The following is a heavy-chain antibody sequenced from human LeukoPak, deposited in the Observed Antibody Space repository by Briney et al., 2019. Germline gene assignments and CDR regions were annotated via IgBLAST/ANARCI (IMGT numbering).Heavy chain of an antibody. CDR3: ARDYPLRFFTTDLTYYDILTGYPLRAFDI. D-gene: IGHD3-9*01. V-gene: IGHV1-18*01. CDR2: ISAYNGIT. J-gene: IGHJ3*02. Sequence: ASVKVSCKASGYTFTSYGISWVRQAPGQGLEWMGWISAYNGITNYAQKLQDRVTMTTDTSTTTTYMELRSLRSDDTAVYYCARDYPLRFFTTDLTYYDILTGYPLRAFDIWGQGTMVTVSS. CDR1: GYTFTSYG.